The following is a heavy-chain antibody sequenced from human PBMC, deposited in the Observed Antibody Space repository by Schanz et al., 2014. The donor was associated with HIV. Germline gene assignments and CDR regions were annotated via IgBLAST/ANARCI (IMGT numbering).Heavy chain of an antibody. CDR1: GFTFDDYA. D-gene: IGHD5-18*01. Sequence: DVQLVESGGGLVQPGRSLRLSCAASGFTFDDYAMHWARQAPGKGLEWVSGISWNSDSKGYADSVKGRFTISRDNAKNSLYLQMISLRAEDTALYYCAKDRGVVSGMVTNYYYGMDVWGQGTTVTVSS. V-gene: IGHV3-9*01. J-gene: IGHJ6*02. CDR2: ISWNSDSK. CDR3: AKDRGVVSGMVTNYYYGMDV.